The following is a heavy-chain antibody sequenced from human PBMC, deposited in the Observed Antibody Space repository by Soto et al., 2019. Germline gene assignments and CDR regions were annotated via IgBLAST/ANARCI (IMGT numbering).Heavy chain of an antibody. Sequence: PGGSLRLSCAASGFTFSSYAMSWVRQAPGKGLEWVSAISGSNKYYADSVKGRFTISRDNSKNTLYLQMNSLRAEDTAVYYCAKFSEVGATHNDYWGQGTLVTVSS. V-gene: IGHV3-23*05. J-gene: IGHJ4*02. CDR1: GFTFSSYA. CDR2: ISGSNK. D-gene: IGHD1-26*01. CDR3: AKFSEVGATHNDY.